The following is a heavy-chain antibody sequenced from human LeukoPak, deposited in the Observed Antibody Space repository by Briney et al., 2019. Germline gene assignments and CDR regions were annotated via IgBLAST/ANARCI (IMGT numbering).Heavy chain of an antibody. CDR3: ARGGHKNLDQLGRRGDY. V-gene: IGHV1-2*02. J-gene: IGHJ4*02. CDR2: INPNSGGT. CDR1: GYIFTGYF. D-gene: IGHD7-27*01. Sequence: GASVKVSCKASGYIFTGYFVHWVRQAPGQGLEWMGWINPNSGGTNYTQSFQGRVTMTRDTSISTAYMELSRLRSDDTAVYYCARGGHKNLDQLGRRGDYWGQGTLVTVSS.